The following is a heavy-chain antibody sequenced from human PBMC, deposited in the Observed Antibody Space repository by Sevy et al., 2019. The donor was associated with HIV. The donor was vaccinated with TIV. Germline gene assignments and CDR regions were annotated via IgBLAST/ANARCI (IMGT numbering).Heavy chain of an antibody. J-gene: IGHJ4*02. D-gene: IGHD5-12*01. CDR1: GFTFSSYG. Sequence: GGSLRLSCAASGFTFSSYGMHWVRQAPGKGLEWVAVIWYDGSNKYYADSVKGRFTISRDNSKNTLYLQMNSLRAEDTAVDYCAREGDGYNSFYYFDYWGQGTLVTVSS. V-gene: IGHV3-33*01. CDR3: AREGDGYNSFYYFDY. CDR2: IWYDGSNK.